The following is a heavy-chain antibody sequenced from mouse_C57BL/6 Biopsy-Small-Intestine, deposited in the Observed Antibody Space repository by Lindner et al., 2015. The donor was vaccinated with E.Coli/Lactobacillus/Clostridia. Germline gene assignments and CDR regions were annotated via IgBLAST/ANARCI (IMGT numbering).Heavy chain of an antibody. J-gene: IGHJ3*01. CDR3: ARGDGSSPFAY. V-gene: IGHV1-82*01. Sequence: QLQESGPELVKPGASVKISCKASGYAFSSSWMNWVKQRPGKGLEWIGRIYPGDGDTNYNGKFKGKATLTADKSSSTAYMQLSSLTSEDSAVYFCARGDGSSPFAYWGQGTLVTVSA. CDR1: GYAFSSSW. CDR2: IYPGDGDT. D-gene: IGHD1-1*01.